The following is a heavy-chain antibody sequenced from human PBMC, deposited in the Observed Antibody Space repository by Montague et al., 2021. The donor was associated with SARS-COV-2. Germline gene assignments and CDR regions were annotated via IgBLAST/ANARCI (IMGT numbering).Heavy chain of an antibody. J-gene: IGHJ4*02. CDR3: ARVSSAAAATRSDY. V-gene: IGHV4-61*08. CDR1: GGSVSSGGYY. Sequence: SETLSLTCTVSGGSVSSGGYYWSWIRQPPGKGLEWIGYIYYSGSTNYNPSLKSRVTISLDTSKNQFSLKLTSVTAAGTAVYYCARVSSAAAATRSDYWGQGTLVTVSS. CDR2: IYYSGST. D-gene: IGHD6-13*01.